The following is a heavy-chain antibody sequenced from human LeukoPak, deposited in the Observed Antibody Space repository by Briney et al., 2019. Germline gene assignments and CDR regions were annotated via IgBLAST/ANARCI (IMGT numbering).Heavy chain of an antibody. CDR2: INHSGST. Sequence: SETLSLTYAVYGGSFSGYYWSWIRQPPGKGLEWIGEINHSGSTNYNPSLKSRVTISVDTSKNQFSLKLSSVTAADTAVYYCSRGENQDTYYYDSSGYAFDIWGQGTMVTVSS. CDR1: GGSFSGYY. J-gene: IGHJ3*02. V-gene: IGHV4-34*01. CDR3: SRGENQDTYYYDSSGYAFDI. D-gene: IGHD3-22*01.